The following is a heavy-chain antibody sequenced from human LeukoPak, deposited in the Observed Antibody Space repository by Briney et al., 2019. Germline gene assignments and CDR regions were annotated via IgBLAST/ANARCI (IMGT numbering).Heavy chain of an antibody. J-gene: IGHJ4*02. V-gene: IGHV3-11*04. Sequence: GGSLRLSCAASGFTFSVYYMSWIRQAPGKGLEWVSYMSSSGSTIYYADSVKGRFTISRDNAKNSLYLQMNSLRAEDTAVHYCARERGAGYGSGNYPSDYWGQGTLVTVSS. D-gene: IGHD3-10*01. CDR3: ARERGAGYGSGNYPSDY. CDR2: MSSSGSTI. CDR1: GFTFSVYY.